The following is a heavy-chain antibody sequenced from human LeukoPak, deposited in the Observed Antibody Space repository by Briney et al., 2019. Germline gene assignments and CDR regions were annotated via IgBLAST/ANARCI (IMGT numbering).Heavy chain of an antibody. CDR2: ISSSSSTI. Sequence: GGSLRLSCVASGFIFSSYSMNWVRQAPGKGLEWVSYISSSSSTIYYADSVKGRFTISRDNAKNALYLQMNSLRAEDTAVYYCARGSGAAAGIGYYYMDVWGKGTTVTVSS. D-gene: IGHD6-13*01. V-gene: IGHV3-48*01. CDR3: ARGSGAAAGIGYYYMDV. J-gene: IGHJ6*03. CDR1: GFIFSSYS.